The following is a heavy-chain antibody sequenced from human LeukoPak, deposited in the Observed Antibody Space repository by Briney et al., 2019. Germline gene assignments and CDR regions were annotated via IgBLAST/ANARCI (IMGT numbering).Heavy chain of an antibody. Sequence: SETLSLTCTVSGYSISSGYYWGWIRQPPGKGLEWIGSIYHSGRTYYNPSLKSRVTISVDTSKNQFSLKLSSVTAADTAVYYCACLTTADAFDIWGQGTMVTVSS. D-gene: IGHD3-22*01. CDR2: IYHSGRT. CDR3: ACLTTADAFDI. V-gene: IGHV4-38-2*02. CDR1: GYSISSGYY. J-gene: IGHJ3*02.